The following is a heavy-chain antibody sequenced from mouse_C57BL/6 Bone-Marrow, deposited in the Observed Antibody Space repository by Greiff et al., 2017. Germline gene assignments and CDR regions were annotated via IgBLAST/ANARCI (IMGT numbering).Heavy chain of an antibody. J-gene: IGHJ4*01. CDR1: GFTFSSYG. CDR2: ISSGGSYT. Sequence: EVKVVESGGDLVKPGGSLKLSCAASGFTFSSYGMSWVRQTPDKRLEWVATISSGGSYTYYPDSVKGRFTISRDNAKNTLYLQMSSLKSEDTAMYYCARESMDYWGQGTSVTGSS. CDR3: ARESMDY. V-gene: IGHV5-6*01.